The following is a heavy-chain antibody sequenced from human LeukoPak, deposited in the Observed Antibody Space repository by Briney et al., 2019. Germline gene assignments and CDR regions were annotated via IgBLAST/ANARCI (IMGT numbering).Heavy chain of an antibody. J-gene: IGHJ5*02. D-gene: IGHD3-3*01. CDR3: ARELTDDFWSGYSGNWFDP. CDR2: IYYSGST. Sequence: KPSETLSLTCTVSGGSISSYYWSWIRQPPGKGLEWIGYIYYSGSTNYNPSLKSRAPISVDTSKNQFSLKLSSVTAADTAVYYCARELTDDFWSGYSGNWFDPWGQGTLVTVSS. CDR1: GGSISSYY. V-gene: IGHV4-59*01.